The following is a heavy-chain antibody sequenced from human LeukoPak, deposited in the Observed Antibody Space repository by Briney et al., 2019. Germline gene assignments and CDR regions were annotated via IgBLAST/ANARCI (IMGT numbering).Heavy chain of an antibody. J-gene: IGHJ4*02. V-gene: IGHV3-23*01. Sequence: GGSLRLSCAASGFTFSNYAMSWVRQTPGMRLEWVSAISGFGGSTYNADFVKGRFTISRDNSKNTLYLQMNSLRAEDTAVYYCARGTGHWRYFDYWGQGTLVTVSS. CDR1: GFTFSNYA. CDR2: ISGFGGST. CDR3: ARGTGHWRYFDY. D-gene: IGHD2-8*02.